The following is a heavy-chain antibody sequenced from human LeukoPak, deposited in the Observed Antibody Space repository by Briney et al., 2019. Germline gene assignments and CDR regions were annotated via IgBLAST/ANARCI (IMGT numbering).Heavy chain of an antibody. CDR2: YSGSS. Sequence: SETLSLTCTVSGGSIRSPGYYWGWTRQPPGKGLECYSGSSFYNPSLKSRVAISVDTSKNQFSLKLSSVTAADTAVYYCARGPPAVINPVYYYYGMDVWGQGTTVTVSS. J-gene: IGHJ6*02. CDR1: GGSIRSPGYY. V-gene: IGHV4-39*07. D-gene: IGHD3-16*02. CDR3: ARGPPAVINPVYYYYGMDV.